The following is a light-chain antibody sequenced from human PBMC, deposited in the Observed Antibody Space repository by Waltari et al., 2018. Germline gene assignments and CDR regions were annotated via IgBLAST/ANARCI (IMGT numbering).Light chain of an antibody. J-gene: IGLJ2*01. CDR2: DVS. Sequence: QSALTQPPSASGSPGQSVTLSCTGTTGDVGGYNCGPWYQQPPGKAHKLLIYDVSKRPSGVPDRFSGAKSGNTAYLSVSGLQAEDEADYYCNSYAGSNSVLFGAGTKLTVL. CDR3: NSYAGSNSVL. CDR1: TGDVGGYNC. V-gene: IGLV2-8*01.